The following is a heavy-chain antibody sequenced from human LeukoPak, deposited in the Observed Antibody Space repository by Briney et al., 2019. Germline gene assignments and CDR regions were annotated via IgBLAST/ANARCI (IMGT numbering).Heavy chain of an antibody. CDR2: ISYDGSNK. Sequence: GGSLRLSCAASGFTLSSYAMHWVRQAPGKGLEWVAVISYDGSNKYYADSVEGRFTISRDNSKNTLYLQMNSLRAEDTAVYYCARAKQWLPPFDYWGQGTLVTVSS. CDR3: ARAKQWLPPFDY. V-gene: IGHV3-30-3*01. J-gene: IGHJ4*02. CDR1: GFTLSSYA. D-gene: IGHD6-19*01.